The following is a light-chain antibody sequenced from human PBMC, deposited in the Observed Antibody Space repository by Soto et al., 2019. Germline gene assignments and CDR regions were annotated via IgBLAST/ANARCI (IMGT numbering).Light chain of an antibody. Sequence: DIQMTQSPSSLSASVGDRVTITCRASQRISSYLNWYQQKPGKAPKLLIYAASSLQSGVPSRFSGSGSGTDFTLTISSLQPEDFATYYCQQSYSTPRFGGGTKVEIK. V-gene: IGKV1-39*01. CDR1: QRISSY. J-gene: IGKJ4*02. CDR2: AAS. CDR3: QQSYSTPR.